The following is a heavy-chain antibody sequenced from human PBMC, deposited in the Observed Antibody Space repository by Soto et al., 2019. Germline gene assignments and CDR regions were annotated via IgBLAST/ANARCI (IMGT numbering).Heavy chain of an antibody. CDR2: ISASNGNT. J-gene: IGHJ4*02. CDR3: ARDAPLADY. CDR1: GYTFTSYA. V-gene: IGHV1-18*01. Sequence: QVQLVQYGAEVKKPGASVKVSCKASGYTFTSYAISWLRQAPGQGLEWMGWISASNGNTNYAQKLQGRGTMTTETPTSTAYMELRSLRSDDTAVYYCARDAPLADYWGQGTLVTVSS.